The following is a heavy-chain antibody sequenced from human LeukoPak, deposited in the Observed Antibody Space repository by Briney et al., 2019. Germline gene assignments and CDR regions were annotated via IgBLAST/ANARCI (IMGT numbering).Heavy chain of an antibody. V-gene: IGHV3-66*02. D-gene: IGHD3-22*01. CDR2: IYSVGDT. CDR1: GFTVSSNC. Sequence: GGSLRLSCTASGFTVSSNCMSWVRQAPGKGLEWVSLIYSVGDTYYADSVKGRFTISRDNSKNTLYLQMNSLRAEDTAVYYCAKIEKPITMIVVVIDYWGQGTLVTVSS. J-gene: IGHJ4*02. CDR3: AKIEKPITMIVVVIDY.